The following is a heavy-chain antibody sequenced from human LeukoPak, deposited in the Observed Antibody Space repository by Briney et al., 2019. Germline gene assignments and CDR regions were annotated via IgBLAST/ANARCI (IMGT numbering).Heavy chain of an antibody. CDR3: ARDGKGLAYYFDY. CDR1: GFTSSSYS. D-gene: IGHD6-19*01. CDR2: ISSSGSTI. V-gene: IGHV3-48*04. J-gene: IGHJ4*02. Sequence: GGSLRLSCAASGFTSSSYSMNWVRQAPGKGLEWVSYISSSGSTIYYADSVKGRFTISRDNAKNSLYLQMNSLRAEDTAVYYCARDGKGLAYYFDYWGQGTLVTVSS.